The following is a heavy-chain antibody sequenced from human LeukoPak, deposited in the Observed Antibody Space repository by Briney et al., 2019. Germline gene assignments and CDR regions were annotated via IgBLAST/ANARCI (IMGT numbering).Heavy chain of an antibody. J-gene: IGHJ4*02. V-gene: IGHV4-31*03. CDR3: ARAKVVPAATVGY. CDR1: GGSITSGGYY. D-gene: IGHD2-2*01. CDR2: IYYSGST. Sequence: TLSLTCTVSGGSITSGGYYWSWIRQHPGRGLGWIGSIYYSGSTYYNPSLKSRITISVDTSKNQFSLKLSSVTAADTAVYYCARAKVVPAATVGYWGQGTLVTVSS.